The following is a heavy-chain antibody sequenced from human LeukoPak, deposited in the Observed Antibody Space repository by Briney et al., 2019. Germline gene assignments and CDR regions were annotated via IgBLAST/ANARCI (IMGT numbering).Heavy chain of an antibody. CDR1: GFTFSSYG. CDR2: ISAGGDST. Sequence: GGSLRLSCAASGFTFSSYGMSWVRQAPGKGLEWVSGISAGGDSTYYADSVKGRVAISRDNSKNTLYLQMKSLRAEDSAVYYCAKVRSYDFWSGFYGFFHSWGQGTLVTVSS. J-gene: IGHJ4*02. V-gene: IGHV3-23*01. CDR3: AKVRSYDFWSGFYGFFHS. D-gene: IGHD3-3*01.